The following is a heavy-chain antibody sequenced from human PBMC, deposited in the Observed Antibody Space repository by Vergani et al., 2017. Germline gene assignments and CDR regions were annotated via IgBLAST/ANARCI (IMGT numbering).Heavy chain of an antibody. D-gene: IGHD3-22*01. Sequence: QVQLVQSGAEVKKPGSSVKVSCKASGGTFSSYAISWVRQAPGQGLEWMGRIIPIFGTANYAQKFQGRVTITADESTSTAYMELSSLRSEDTAVYYCAGENYYDSSGYYYNWFDPWGQGTLVTVSS. J-gene: IGHJ5*02. CDR3: AGENYYDSSGYYYNWFDP. CDR1: GGTFSSYA. CDR2: IIPIFGTA. V-gene: IGHV1-69*18.